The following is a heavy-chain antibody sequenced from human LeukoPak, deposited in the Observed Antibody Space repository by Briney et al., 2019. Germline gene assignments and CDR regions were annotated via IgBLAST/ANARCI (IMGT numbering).Heavy chain of an antibody. J-gene: IGHJ4*02. CDR3: AAPPTYGSGSSFDY. CDR1: GGSISSGSYY. Sequence: SETLSLTCTVSGGSISSGSYYWSWIRQPAGKGLEWIGRIYTSGSTNYNPSLKSRVTISVDTSKNQFSLKLSSVTAADTAVYYCAAPPTYGSGSSFDYWGQGTLVTVSS. D-gene: IGHD3-10*01. V-gene: IGHV4-61*02. CDR2: IYTSGST.